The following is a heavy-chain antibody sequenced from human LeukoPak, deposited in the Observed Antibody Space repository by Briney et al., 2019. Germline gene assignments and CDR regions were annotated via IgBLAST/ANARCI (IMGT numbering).Heavy chain of an antibody. D-gene: IGHD6-19*01. CDR3: ATKQWLAPPPDS. CDR2: INTDGTVT. V-gene: IGHV3-74*01. J-gene: IGHJ4*02. Sequence: GGSLRLSCAASGFTFSKYWMLWVRQAPGKGLESVSRINTDGTVTTYADSVKGRFTVSRDDADDTMFLQMNSVRDEDTAVYYCATKQWLAPPPDSWGQGTPVTVSS. CDR1: GFTFSKYW.